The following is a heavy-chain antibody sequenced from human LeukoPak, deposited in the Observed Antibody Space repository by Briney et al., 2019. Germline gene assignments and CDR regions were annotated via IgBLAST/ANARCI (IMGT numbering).Heavy chain of an antibody. CDR1: GFTFSSYA. Sequence: GGSLRLSCAASGFTFSSYALNWVRQAPGEGLVWVSRIRSDGSDTRYAESVKGRFTISRDNAKNTLYLQMNSLRAEDTAVYYCARDWFHAIDYWGQGTLVTVSS. CDR2: IRSDGSDT. D-gene: IGHD2/OR15-2a*01. J-gene: IGHJ4*02. CDR3: ARDWFHAIDY. V-gene: IGHV3-74*01.